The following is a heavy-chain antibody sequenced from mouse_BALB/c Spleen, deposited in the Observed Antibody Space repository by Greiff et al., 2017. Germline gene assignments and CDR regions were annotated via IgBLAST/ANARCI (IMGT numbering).Heavy chain of an antibody. Sequence: QVQLKESGPGLVQPSQSLSITCTVSGFSLTSYGVHWVRQSPGKGLEWLGVIWSGGSTDYNAAFISRLSISKDNSKSQVFFKMNSLQANDTAIYYCARRGYGSRANPAWFAYWGQGTLVTVSA. CDR1: GFSLTSYG. CDR3: ARRGYGSRANPAWFAY. J-gene: IGHJ3*01. V-gene: IGHV2-2*02. D-gene: IGHD1-1*01. CDR2: IWSGGST.